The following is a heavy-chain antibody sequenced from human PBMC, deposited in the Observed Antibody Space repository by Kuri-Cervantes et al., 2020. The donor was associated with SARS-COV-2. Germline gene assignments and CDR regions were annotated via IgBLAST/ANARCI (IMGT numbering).Heavy chain of an antibody. J-gene: IGHJ6*02. V-gene: IGHV3-74*01. CDR1: GFTFSSYW. D-gene: IGHD3-3*01. CDR2: INSDGSST. CDR3: ARDRYDFWSGLDYYYYGMDV. Sequence: GGSLRLSCAASGFTFSSYWMHWVRQAPGKGLVWVSRINSDGSSTSHADSVKGRFTISRDNAKNTLYLQMNSLRAEDTAVYYCARDRYDFWSGLDYYYYGMDVWGQGTTVTVSS.